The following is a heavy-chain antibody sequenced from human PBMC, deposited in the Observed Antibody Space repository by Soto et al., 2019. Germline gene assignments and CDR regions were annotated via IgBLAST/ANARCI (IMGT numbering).Heavy chain of an antibody. CDR3: AKDRRIAVSHFDF. J-gene: IGHJ4*02. CDR2: ISGPGGST. Sequence: LRLSCAASGFTLTKFAMSWVRQAPGKGLEWVAAISGPGGSTNYAESVKGRFTISRDNSKDTVSLQMNSLRVEDTAVYFCAKDRRIAVSHFDFWGQGTLVTVSS. V-gene: IGHV3-23*01. CDR1: GFTLTKFA. D-gene: IGHD6-19*01.